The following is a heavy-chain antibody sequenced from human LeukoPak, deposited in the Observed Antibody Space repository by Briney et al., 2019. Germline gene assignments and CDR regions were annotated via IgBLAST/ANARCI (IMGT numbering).Heavy chain of an antibody. D-gene: IGHD3-22*01. Sequence: SETLSLTCTVSGGSISSSSYYWGWIRQPPGNGLEWIGSIYYSGSTYYNPSLKSRVTISVDTSKNQFSLKLSSVTAADTAVYYCARARVDSSEYYFDYWGQGTLVTVSS. CDR2: IYYSGST. CDR3: ARARVDSSEYYFDY. J-gene: IGHJ4*02. V-gene: IGHV4-39*07. CDR1: GGSISSSSYY.